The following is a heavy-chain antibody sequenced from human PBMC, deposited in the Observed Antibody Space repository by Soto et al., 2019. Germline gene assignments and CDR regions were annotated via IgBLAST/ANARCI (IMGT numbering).Heavy chain of an antibody. D-gene: IGHD3-3*01. CDR2: INHRGRT. CDR1: GVSFSGYY. V-gene: IGHV4-34*01. Sequence: SETLSLTCAVYGVSFSGYYWSWIRQPPGKGLEWIGEINHRGRTNHNPSLKSRVTISVDTSKNQFSLKLSSVTAADTAVYYCARLYDFWSGYYLKYFDYWGQGILVTVSS. J-gene: IGHJ4*02. CDR3: ARLYDFWSGYYLKYFDY.